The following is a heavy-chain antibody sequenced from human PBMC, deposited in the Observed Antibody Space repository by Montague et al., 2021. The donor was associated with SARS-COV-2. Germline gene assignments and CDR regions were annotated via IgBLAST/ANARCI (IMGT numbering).Heavy chain of an antibody. CDR1: GFTFSSYA. D-gene: IGHD3-22*01. CDR3: AGELSGYPLDY. Sequence: SLRLSCAASGFTFSSYAMHWVRQAPGKGLEWVAVISYDGSNKYYADSVKGRFTISRDDSKNTLYLQMNSLRAEDTAVYYCAGELSGYPLDYWGQGTLVTVPS. J-gene: IGHJ4*02. CDR2: ISYDGSNK. V-gene: IGHV3-30*04.